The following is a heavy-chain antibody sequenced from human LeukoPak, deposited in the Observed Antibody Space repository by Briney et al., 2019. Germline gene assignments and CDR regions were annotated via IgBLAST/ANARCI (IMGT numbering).Heavy chain of an antibody. Sequence: ASVKVSCKASGGSFSSNIIGWVRQAPGQGLEWMGWISAYNGNTNYAQKLQGRVTMTTDTSTSTAYMELRSLRSDDTAVYYCARDLPGKNYYDSSGLFDYWGQGTLVTVSS. CDR3: ARDLPGKNYYDSSGLFDY. CDR1: GGSFSSNI. CDR2: ISAYNGNT. J-gene: IGHJ4*02. D-gene: IGHD3-22*01. V-gene: IGHV1-18*01.